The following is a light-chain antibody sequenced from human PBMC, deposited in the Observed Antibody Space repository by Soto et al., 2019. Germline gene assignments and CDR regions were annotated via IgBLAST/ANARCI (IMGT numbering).Light chain of an antibody. CDR2: GAS. V-gene: IGKV3-20*01. Sequence: EIVLTQSPGTLSLSPGERATLSCRAGQSVDGYLAWYQQKPGQAPRLLIYGASSRATGIPDRFSGSGSGTDYTLTISRLEPEDFAVYYCQQYGSSPPTTFGQGTRLEIK. CDR1: QSVDGY. J-gene: IGKJ5*01. CDR3: QQYGSSPPTT.